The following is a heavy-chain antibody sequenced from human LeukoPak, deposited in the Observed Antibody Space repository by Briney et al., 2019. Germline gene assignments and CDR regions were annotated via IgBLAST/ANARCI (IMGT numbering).Heavy chain of an antibody. V-gene: IGHV3-7*05. Sequence: GGSLRLSCAASGFTFNGYWMSWVRQAPGKGLEWVANIKQDGSEKYYVDSLKGRFTISRDNAKNSLYVQMNSLRAEDTAVYYCARGGGWGIDYWGQGTLVTVSS. CDR2: IKQDGSEK. D-gene: IGHD6-19*01. CDR1: GFTFNGYW. J-gene: IGHJ4*02. CDR3: ARGGGWGIDY.